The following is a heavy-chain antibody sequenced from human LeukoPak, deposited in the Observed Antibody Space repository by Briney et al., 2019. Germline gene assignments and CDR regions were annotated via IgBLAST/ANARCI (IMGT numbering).Heavy chain of an antibody. J-gene: IGHJ3*02. CDR2: IYTSGST. CDR3: AREPRWELLKGGAFDI. Sequence: SETLSLTCTVSGGSISSGSYYWSWIRQPAGKGLEWIGRIYTSGSTNYNPSLKSRVTISVDTSKNQFSLKLSSVTAADTAVYYCAREPRWELLKGGAFDIWGQGTMVTVSS. CDR1: GGSISSGSYY. V-gene: IGHV4-61*02. D-gene: IGHD2-15*01.